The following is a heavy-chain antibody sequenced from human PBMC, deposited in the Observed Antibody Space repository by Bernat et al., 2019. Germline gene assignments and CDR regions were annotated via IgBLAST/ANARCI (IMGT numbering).Heavy chain of an antibody. CDR1: GFTVSSSY. V-gene: IGHV3-66*01. Sequence: EVQLVESGGGLIQPGGSLRLSCAASGFTVSSSYMSWVRQAPGKGLEWVSVIYSGGNTYYADSVKGRFAISRDTSKNTLFLQMNSLKGEDTAVYYCARNWGCRGFGVFSSGCMDVWGQGTTVTVSS. CDR2: IYSGGNT. CDR3: ARNWGCRGFGVFSSGCMDV. D-gene: IGHD7-27*01. J-gene: IGHJ6*02.